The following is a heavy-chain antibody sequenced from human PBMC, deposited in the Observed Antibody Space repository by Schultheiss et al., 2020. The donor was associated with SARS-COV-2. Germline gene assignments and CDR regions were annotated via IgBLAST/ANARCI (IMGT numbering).Heavy chain of an antibody. CDR2: INPNSGGT. Sequence: ASVKVSCKASGYTFTGYYMHWVRQAPGQGLEWMGWINPNSGGTNYAQKFQGRVTMTRDTSISTAYMELSRLRSDDTAVYYCARLGYSSGWYGGDYWGQGTLVTVSS. J-gene: IGHJ4*02. CDR3: ARLGYSSGWYGGDY. D-gene: IGHD6-19*01. CDR1: GYTFTGYY. V-gene: IGHV1-2*02.